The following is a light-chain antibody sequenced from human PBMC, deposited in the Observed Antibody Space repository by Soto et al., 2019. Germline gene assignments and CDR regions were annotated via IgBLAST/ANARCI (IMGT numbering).Light chain of an antibody. Sequence: DIQMTQSPSTLSASVGDIVTITCRASQSISTWLAWNQQKPGKAPKLLIYKASTLESGVPSRFSGSGSGTEFTLTISILQPDDFAIYYCQQYNTLITFGQGTRLEIK. J-gene: IGKJ5*01. CDR2: KAS. CDR1: QSISTW. V-gene: IGKV1-5*03. CDR3: QQYNTLIT.